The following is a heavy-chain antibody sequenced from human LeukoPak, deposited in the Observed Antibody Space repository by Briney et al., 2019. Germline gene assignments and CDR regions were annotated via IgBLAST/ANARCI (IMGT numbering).Heavy chain of an antibody. CDR2: ITGSGGNT. J-gene: IGHJ4*02. CDR3: AKDSAGIVRNTIHDN. D-gene: IGHD2-8*01. V-gene: IGHV3-23*01. CDR1: GFTFSSYA. Sequence: GGSLRLSCAASGFTFSSYAMSWVRQAPGKGLEWVSTITGSGGNTYYADSVKGRFTISRDNSKNTVYLQMNSLRAEDTAIYFCAKDSAGIVRNTIHDNWGQGTLVTVSS.